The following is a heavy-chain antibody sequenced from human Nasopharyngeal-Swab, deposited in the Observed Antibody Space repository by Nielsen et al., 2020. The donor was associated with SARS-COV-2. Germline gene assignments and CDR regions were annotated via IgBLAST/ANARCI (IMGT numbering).Heavy chain of an antibody. CDR2: IFPDDSDP. Sequence: GESLKISCKGSGSTFSDSWIAWVRQIPGKGLEWMGIIFPDDSDPKYSPSFQGQVTISVDKSINTAYLQWTSLQASDAAMYYCARPPGWIAPAGDWFFDLWGRGTLVTVSS. J-gene: IGHJ2*01. V-gene: IGHV5-51*01. CDR1: GSTFSDSW. D-gene: IGHD6-13*01. CDR3: ARPPGWIAPAGDWFFDL.